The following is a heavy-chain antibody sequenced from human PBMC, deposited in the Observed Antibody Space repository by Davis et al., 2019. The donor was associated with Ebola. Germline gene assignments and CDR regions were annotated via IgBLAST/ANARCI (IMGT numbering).Heavy chain of an antibody. V-gene: IGHV3-30*03. Sequence: GESLKISCAASGFTFSSYGMHWVRQAPGKGLEWVATIVYDGINKDYADSVKGRFTISRDNSKNTLYLQMNSLRAEDTAVYYCAGATVPNYWGQGTLVTVSS. CDR3: AGATVPNY. J-gene: IGHJ4*02. D-gene: IGHD4-17*01. CDR1: GFTFSSYG. CDR2: IVYDGINK.